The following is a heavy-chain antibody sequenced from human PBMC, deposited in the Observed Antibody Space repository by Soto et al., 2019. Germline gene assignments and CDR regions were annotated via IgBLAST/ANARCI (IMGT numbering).Heavy chain of an antibody. J-gene: IGHJ4*02. CDR2: IYYSGST. CDR3: ARGYYYDSSGYYLWYFDY. Sequence: SETLSLTCTVSGVSISSYYWSWIRQPPGKGLEWIGYIYYSGSTNYNPSLKSRVTISVDTSKNQFSLKLSSVTAADTAVYYCARGYYYDSSGYYLWYFDYWGQGTLVTVSS. D-gene: IGHD3-22*01. CDR1: GVSISSYY. V-gene: IGHV4-59*01.